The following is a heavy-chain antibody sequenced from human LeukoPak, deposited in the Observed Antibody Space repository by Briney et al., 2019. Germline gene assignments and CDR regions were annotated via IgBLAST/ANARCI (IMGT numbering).Heavy chain of an antibody. CDR1: GGSFSGYY. D-gene: IGHD2-2*02. Sequence: XETLSLTCAVYGGSFSGYYWSWIRQPPGKGLEWIGEINHSGSTNYNPSLKSRVTISVDTSKNQFSLKLSSVTAADTAVYYCASGYCSSTSCYTNWFDPWGQGTLVTVSS. V-gene: IGHV4-34*01. CDR3: ASGYCSSTSCYTNWFDP. CDR2: INHSGST. J-gene: IGHJ5*02.